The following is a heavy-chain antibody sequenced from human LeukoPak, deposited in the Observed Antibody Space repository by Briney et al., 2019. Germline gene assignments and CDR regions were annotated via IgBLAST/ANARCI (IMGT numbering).Heavy chain of an antibody. CDR2: ISGSGSNT. V-gene: IGHV3-23*01. CDR1: GFTFSSYA. D-gene: IGHD4-17*01. J-gene: IGHJ3*02. CDR3: ANTVLGDAFDI. Sequence: PGGSLRLSCGGSGFTFSSYAMSWVRQAPGKGLEWVSAISGSGSNTHYADSVKGRFTISRDNSKNTLYLQMNSLRAEDTAVYYCANTVLGDAFDIWGQGTMVTVSS.